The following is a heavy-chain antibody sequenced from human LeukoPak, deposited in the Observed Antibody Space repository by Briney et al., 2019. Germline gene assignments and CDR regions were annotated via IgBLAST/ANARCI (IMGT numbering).Heavy chain of an antibody. Sequence: SETLSLTCTVSGGSISSYDWSWIRQPAGKGLEWIGRIYTSGSTTYNPSLKSRVTMSGDTSKNQFSLKLSSVTAADTAAEYCARGARLLWTDAIDIFGQGTMVTVSS. CDR1: GGSISSYD. CDR2: IYTSGST. J-gene: IGHJ3*02. D-gene: IGHD3/OR15-3a*01. CDR3: ARGARLLWTDAIDI. V-gene: IGHV4-4*07.